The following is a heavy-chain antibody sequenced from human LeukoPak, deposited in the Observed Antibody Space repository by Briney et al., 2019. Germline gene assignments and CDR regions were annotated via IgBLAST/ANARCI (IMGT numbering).Heavy chain of an antibody. Sequence: SETLSLTCTVSGGSISSHYWSWIRQPPGKGLEWIGYIYYSGSTNYNPSLKSRVTISVDTSKNQFSLKLSSVTAADTAVYYCARAIAARPSRPDDAFDIWGQGTMVTVSS. CDR3: ARAIAARPSRPDDAFDI. CDR2: IYYSGST. J-gene: IGHJ3*02. V-gene: IGHV4-59*11. D-gene: IGHD6-6*01. CDR1: GGSISSHY.